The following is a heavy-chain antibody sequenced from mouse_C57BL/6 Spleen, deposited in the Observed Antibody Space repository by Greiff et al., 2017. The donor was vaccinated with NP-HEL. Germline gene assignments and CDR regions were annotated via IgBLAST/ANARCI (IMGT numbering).Heavy chain of an antibody. CDR2: ISSGSSTI. CDR1: GFTFSDYG. V-gene: IGHV5-17*01. CDR3: ARGDYYGSRYYAMDY. Sequence: EVMLVESGGGLVKPGGSLKLSCAASGFTFSDYGMHWVRQAPEKGLEWVAYISSGSSTIYYADTVKGRFTISRDNAKNTLFLQMTSLRSEDTAMYYCARGDYYGSRYYAMDYWGQGTSVTVSS. J-gene: IGHJ4*01. D-gene: IGHD1-1*01.